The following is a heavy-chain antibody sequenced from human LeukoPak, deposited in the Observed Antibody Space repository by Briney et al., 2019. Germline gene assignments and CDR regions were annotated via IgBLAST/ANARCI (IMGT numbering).Heavy chain of an antibody. CDR1: GYTFTSYY. CDR3: ASYPSGWQNFDY. Sequence: ASVKVSCKASGYTFTSYYLHWVRQAPGQGLEWMGIINPSGGSTIYAQKFQGRVTMTRDTSTSTVYMDLYSLRSEDTAVYYCASYPSGWQNFDYWGQGTLVTVSS. D-gene: IGHD6-19*01. V-gene: IGHV1-46*01. CDR2: INPSGGST. J-gene: IGHJ4*02.